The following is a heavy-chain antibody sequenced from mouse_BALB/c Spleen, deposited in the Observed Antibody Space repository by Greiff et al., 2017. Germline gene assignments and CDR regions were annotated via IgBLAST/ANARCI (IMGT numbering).Heavy chain of an antibody. V-gene: IGHV1-5*01. CDR1: GYTFTSYW. Sequence: VQLQQSGTVLARPGASVKMSCKASGYTFTSYWMHWVKQRPGQGLEWIGAIYPGNSDTSYNQKFKGKAKLTAVTSTSTAYMELSSLTNEDSAVYYCTRGSSYPRYFEVWGAGTTVTVSS. CDR2: IYPGNSDT. D-gene: IGHD1-1*01. CDR3: TRGSSYPRYFEV. J-gene: IGHJ1*01.